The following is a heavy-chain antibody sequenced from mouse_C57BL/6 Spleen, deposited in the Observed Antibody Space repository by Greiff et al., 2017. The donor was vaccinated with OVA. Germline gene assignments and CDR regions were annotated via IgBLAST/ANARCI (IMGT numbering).Heavy chain of an antibody. D-gene: IGHD4-1*01. CDR1: GYSITSGYY. Sequence: DVKLQESGPGLVKPSQSLSLTCSVTGYSITSGYYWNWIRQFPGNKLEWMGYISYDGSNNYNPSLKNRISITRDTSKNQFFLKLNSVTTEDTATYYCASWEDYFDYWGQGTTLTVSS. CDR2: ISYDGSN. CDR3: ASWEDYFDY. V-gene: IGHV3-6*01. J-gene: IGHJ2*01.